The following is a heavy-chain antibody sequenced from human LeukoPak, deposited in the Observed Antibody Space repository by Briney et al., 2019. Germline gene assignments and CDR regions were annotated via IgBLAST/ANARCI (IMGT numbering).Heavy chain of an antibody. CDR1: GYTFTGYY. V-gene: IGHV1-2*02. CDR3: ARETSADYSNYVSAFDI. D-gene: IGHD4-11*01. CDR2: INPNSGGT. Sequence: EASVKVSCKASGYTFTGYYMHWVRQAPGQGLEWMGWINPNSGGTNYAQKFQGRVTMTRDTSISTACMELSRLRSDDTAVYYCARETSADYSNYVSAFDIWGQGTMVTVSS. J-gene: IGHJ3*02.